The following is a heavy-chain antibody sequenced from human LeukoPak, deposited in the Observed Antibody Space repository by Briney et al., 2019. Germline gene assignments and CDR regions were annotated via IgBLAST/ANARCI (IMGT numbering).Heavy chain of an antibody. D-gene: IGHD6-19*01. CDR2: IYHSGST. J-gene: IGHJ4*02. CDR1: GYSISSGYY. CDR3: AAETRGIAVAGTMGFDY. V-gene: IGHV4-38-2*02. Sequence: SETLSLTCTVSGYSISSGYYWGWIRQPPGKGLEWIGSIYHSGSTYYNPSLKSRVTISVDTSKNQFSLKLSSVTAADTAVYYCAAETRGIAVAGTMGFDYWGQGTLVTVSS.